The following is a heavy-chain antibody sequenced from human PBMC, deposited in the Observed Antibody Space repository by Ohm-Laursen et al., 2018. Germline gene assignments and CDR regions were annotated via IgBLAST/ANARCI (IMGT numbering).Heavy chain of an antibody. J-gene: IGHJ4*02. Sequence: GSLRLSCTASGFTFSAFSMNWVRQASGKGLEWVSSISNSGDNIYYADSVKGRFTISRDNTKNALYLQMSSLRAEDTAVYYCARDQDGRGPTVDYWGQGTLVTVSS. D-gene: IGHD3-10*01. CDR3: ARDQDGRGPTVDY. V-gene: IGHV3-21*01. CDR2: ISNSGDNI. CDR1: GFTFSAFS.